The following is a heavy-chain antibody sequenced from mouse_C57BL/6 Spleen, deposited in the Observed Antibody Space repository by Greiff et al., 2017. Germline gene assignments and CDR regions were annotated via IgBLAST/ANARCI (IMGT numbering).Heavy chain of an antibody. V-gene: IGHV1-82*01. CDR1: GYAFSSSW. CDR3: AKHEGHYSNCLFAY. CDR2: IYPGDGDT. D-gene: IGHD2-5*01. J-gene: IGHJ3*01. Sequence: QVQLQQSGPELVKPGASVKISCKASGYAFSSSWMNWVKQRSGKGLEWIGRIYPGDGDTNYNGKFKGKATLTADKSSSTAYMQLSSLTSEDSAVYFCAKHEGHYSNCLFAYWGQGTLVTVSA.